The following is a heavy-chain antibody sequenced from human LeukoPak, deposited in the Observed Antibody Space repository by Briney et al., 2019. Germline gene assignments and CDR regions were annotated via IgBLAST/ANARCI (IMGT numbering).Heavy chain of an antibody. CDR3: ARESPGTTVFDY. CDR2: ISSSSDYI. CDR1: EFTFSYYS. J-gene: IGHJ4*02. Sequence: GVSLRLSCAASEFTFSYYSMNWVRQAPGKGLEWVSSISSSSDYIYYADSVKGRFTISRDNAKNSLFLQMNSLRAEDTAVYYCARESPGTTVFDYWGQGTLVTVSS. V-gene: IGHV3-21*01. D-gene: IGHD1-1*01.